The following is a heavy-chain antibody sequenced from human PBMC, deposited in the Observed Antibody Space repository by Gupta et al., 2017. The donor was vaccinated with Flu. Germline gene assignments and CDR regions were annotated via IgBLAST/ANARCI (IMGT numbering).Heavy chain of an antibody. CDR2: IIPIFGTA. CDR1: SYA. V-gene: IGHV1-69*01. D-gene: IGHD3-22*01. CDR3: ARALTMIVVVSAFDI. Sequence: SYAISWVRQAPGQGLEGMGGIIPIFGTANYAQKFQGRVTITADESTSTAYMELSSLRSEDTAVYYCARALTMIVVVSAFDIWGQGTMVTVSS. J-gene: IGHJ3*02.